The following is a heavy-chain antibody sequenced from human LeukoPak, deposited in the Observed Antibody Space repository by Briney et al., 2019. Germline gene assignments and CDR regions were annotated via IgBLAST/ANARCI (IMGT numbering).Heavy chain of an antibody. V-gene: IGHV3-30*18. CDR1: GFTFSTYG. D-gene: IGHD3-22*01. CDR2: ISYDGSNK. J-gene: IGHJ4*02. Sequence: GGSLSLSGAASGFTFSTYGMHWVRQAPGKGLEWVAVISYDGSNKYYADSVKGRFTITRDNSKNTLYLQMNSLRAEDTAVYYCAKDGVGYYYDSSGYYLGYWGQGTLVTVSS. CDR3: AKDGVGYYYDSSGYYLGY.